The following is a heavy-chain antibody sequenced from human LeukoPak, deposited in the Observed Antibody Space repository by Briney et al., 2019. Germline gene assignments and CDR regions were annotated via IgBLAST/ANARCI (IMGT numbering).Heavy chain of an antibody. V-gene: IGHV4-34*01. D-gene: IGHD2-15*01. CDR2: INHSGST. CDR3: ARAPRWLDAFDI. Sequence: SETLSLTCAVYGGSFSGYYWSWIRPPPGKGLEWIGEINHSGSTNYNPSLKSRVTISVDTSKNQFSLKLSSVTAADTAVYYCARAPRWLDAFDIWGQGTMVTVSS. J-gene: IGHJ3*02. CDR1: GGSFSGYY.